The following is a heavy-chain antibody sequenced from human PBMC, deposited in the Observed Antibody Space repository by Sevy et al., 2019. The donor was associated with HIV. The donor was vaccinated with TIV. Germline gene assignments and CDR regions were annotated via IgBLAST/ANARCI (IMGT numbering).Heavy chain of an antibody. CDR3: ARDAGYSTGWYAGY. V-gene: IGHV3-30*09. J-gene: IGHJ4*02. CDR2: MSYDGSTR. Sequence: GGSLRLSCAASGFSISPYAFHWVRQAPGKGLEWVALMSYDGSTRYYADSAKGRFAISKDNSNNTLYLQMNSLRIEDTAIYYCARDAGYSTGWYAGYWGQGTLVTVSS. CDR1: GFSISPYA. D-gene: IGHD6-19*01.